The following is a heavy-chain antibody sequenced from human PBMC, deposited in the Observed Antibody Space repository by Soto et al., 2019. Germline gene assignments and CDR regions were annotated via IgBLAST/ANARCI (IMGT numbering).Heavy chain of an antibody. CDR2: VSVSGGTT. V-gene: IGHV3-23*01. J-gene: IGHJ4*02. CDR3: ARGPGYDSSSWNFDY. CDR1: GFTFRNYA. Sequence: PGGSLRLSCAASGFTFRNYAMNWVRQAPGKGLEWVSGVSVSGGTTYYADSVKGRFTVSRDNSKITVYLQMNSLRAEDTAVYYCARGPGYDSSSWNFDYWGQGTLVTLSS. D-gene: IGHD6-13*01.